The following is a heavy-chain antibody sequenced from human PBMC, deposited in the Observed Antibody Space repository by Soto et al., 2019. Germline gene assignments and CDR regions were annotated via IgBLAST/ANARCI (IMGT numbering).Heavy chain of an antibody. J-gene: IGHJ4*02. Sequence: PSETLSLTCSVSDDSINSDKYYWGWIRQPPGKGLEWIGSIYYRGNAYYNPSLQTRVTISLDKSKSQFSLKLNSVTAADSAVYFCARLEGLAKISYYFDFWGPGALVTSPQ. CDR1: DDSINSDKYY. D-gene: IGHD3-9*01. CDR3: ARLEGLAKISYYFDF. CDR2: IYYRGNA. V-gene: IGHV4-39*01.